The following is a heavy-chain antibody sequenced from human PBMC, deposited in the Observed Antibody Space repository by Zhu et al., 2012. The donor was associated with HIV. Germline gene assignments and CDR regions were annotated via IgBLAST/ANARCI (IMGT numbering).Heavy chain of an antibody. Sequence: QVQLHQWGAGLLKPSETLSLTCAVYGGSFSVYYWSWIRQSPGKGLEWIGEINHSGATNQNPSLKSRVIISVDTSKKPVLPLKMTSMTAADTGVYYCARRGDVAAVGSDYQRGINFWGQGTTVTVSS. J-gene: IGHJ6*02. D-gene: IGHD2-15*01. CDR1: GGSFSVYY. CDR2: INHSGAT. V-gene: IGHV4-34*01. CDR3: ARRGDVAAVGSDYQRGINF.